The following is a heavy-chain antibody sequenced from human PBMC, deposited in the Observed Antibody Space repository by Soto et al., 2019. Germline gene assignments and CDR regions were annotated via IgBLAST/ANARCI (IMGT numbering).Heavy chain of an antibody. D-gene: IGHD6-19*01. Sequence: GXSVEVACGASGSALTSHCFSWVRQAPLQGLEWMGWISGYNGNTKYSPKLQGCITLTTDTSTSRAYNELQSLKSDHTVVYCCARAPPYISGWSLLNCCHPWGKGTLVTVAS. V-gene: IGHV1-18*04. CDR1: GSALTSHC. CDR3: ARAPPYISGWSLLNCCHP. J-gene: IGHJ5*02. CDR2: ISGYNGNT.